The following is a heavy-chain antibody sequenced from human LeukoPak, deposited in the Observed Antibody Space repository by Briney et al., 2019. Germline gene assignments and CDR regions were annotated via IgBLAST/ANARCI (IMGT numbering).Heavy chain of an antibody. CDR1: GYSFTSYW. Sequence: GESLQISCKGSGYSFTSYWIGWVRPMPGKGLEWMGIIYPGDSDTRYSPSFQGQVTISADKSISTAYLQWSSLKASDTAIYYCARPSGDNRFDYWGQGTLVTVSS. D-gene: IGHD4-17*01. CDR3: ARPSGDNRFDY. CDR2: IYPGDSDT. V-gene: IGHV5-51*01. J-gene: IGHJ4*02.